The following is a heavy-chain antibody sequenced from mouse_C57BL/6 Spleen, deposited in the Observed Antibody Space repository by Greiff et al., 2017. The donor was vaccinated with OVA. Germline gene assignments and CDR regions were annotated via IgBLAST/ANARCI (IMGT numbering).Heavy chain of an antibody. Sequence: QVQLQQSGPELVKPGASVKISCKASGYAFSSSWMNWVKQRPGKGLEWIGRIYPGDGDTNYNGKFKGKAKLTADKSSSTAYMQLSSLTSADSAVYFCARYGYYGSSYWYFDVWGTGTTVTVSS. CDR3: ARYGYYGSSYWYFDV. CDR1: GYAFSSSW. D-gene: IGHD1-1*01. V-gene: IGHV1-82*01. J-gene: IGHJ1*03. CDR2: IYPGDGDT.